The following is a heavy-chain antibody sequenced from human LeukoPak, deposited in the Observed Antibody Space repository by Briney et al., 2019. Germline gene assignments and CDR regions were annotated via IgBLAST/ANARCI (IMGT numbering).Heavy chain of an antibody. Sequence: SGTLSLTCTVSGGSIDSYYWSWIRQPPGKGLEWIGYIYYTGSTEYHPSLESRVTISLDTSKNQFSLKLTSVTAADTAVYYCARVYQSAEYYFDYWGQGNLVSVSS. J-gene: IGHJ4*02. V-gene: IGHV4-59*01. CDR2: IYYTGST. D-gene: IGHD2-2*01. CDR1: GGSIDSYY. CDR3: ARVYQSAEYYFDY.